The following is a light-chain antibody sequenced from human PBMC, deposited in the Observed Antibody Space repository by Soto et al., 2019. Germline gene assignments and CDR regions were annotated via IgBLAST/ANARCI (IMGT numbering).Light chain of an antibody. Sequence: EIVMTQSPATLSVSPGERATLSCRASQSISSNLAWYQQKPGQAPRLLIYRASTRAATIPARFSGSGSGTEFTLTISSRQSEDFAVYYCQQYNNWPLYTFGQGTKLEIK. V-gene: IGKV3-15*01. CDR1: QSISSN. J-gene: IGKJ2*01. CDR2: RAS. CDR3: QQYNNWPLYT.